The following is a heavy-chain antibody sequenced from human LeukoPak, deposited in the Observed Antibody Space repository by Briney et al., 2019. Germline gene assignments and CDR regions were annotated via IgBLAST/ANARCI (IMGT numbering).Heavy chain of an antibody. J-gene: IGHJ4*02. V-gene: IGHV4-38-2*02. CDR2: IYHSGST. D-gene: IGHD5-24*01. Sequence: SETLSLTCTVSGYSISSGYYWGWIRQPPGKGLEWIGSIYHSGSTYDNPSLKSRVTISVDTSKNQFSLKLSSVTAAETALYYCARARREMVDYWGQGTLVTVSS. CDR3: ARARREMVDY. CDR1: GYSISSGYY.